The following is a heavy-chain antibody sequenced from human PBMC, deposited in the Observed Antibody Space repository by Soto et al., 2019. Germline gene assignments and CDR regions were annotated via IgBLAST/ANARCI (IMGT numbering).Heavy chain of an antibody. D-gene: IGHD1-26*01. Sequence: VQLVESGGGLLQPGGSLRLSCAASGFTVSTHYMSWVRQAPGKGLEWVSVIYSGGATYYADSVQGRFTISRDNSKNTLYLQMNSLRAEDTAVYYCATSGTYYSSFDSWGQGTLVTVSS. V-gene: IGHV3-53*01. J-gene: IGHJ4*02. CDR3: ATSGTYYSSFDS. CDR2: IYSGGAT. CDR1: GFTVSTHY.